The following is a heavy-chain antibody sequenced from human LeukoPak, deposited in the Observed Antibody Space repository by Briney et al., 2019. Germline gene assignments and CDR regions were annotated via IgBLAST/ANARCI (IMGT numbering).Heavy chain of an antibody. J-gene: IGHJ5*02. CDR2: INHSGST. D-gene: IGHD3-22*01. CDR1: GGSFSVYY. Sequence: SETLSLTCAVYGGSFSVYYWSWIRQPPGKGLEWIGEINHSGSTNYNPSLKSRVTISVDTSKNQFSLKLSSVTAADTAVYYCARDYYDSSGYGTWGQGTLVTVSS. V-gene: IGHV4-34*01. CDR3: ARDYYDSSGYGT.